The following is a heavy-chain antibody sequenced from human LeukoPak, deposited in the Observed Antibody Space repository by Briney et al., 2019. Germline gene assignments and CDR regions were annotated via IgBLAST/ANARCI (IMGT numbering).Heavy chain of an antibody. D-gene: IGHD6-6*01. CDR1: GFTFDDYG. J-gene: IGHJ6*03. V-gene: IGHV3-20*04. CDR3: ARGDSSSLGYYYYYMDV. CDR2: INWNGGST. Sequence: GGSLRLSCAASGFTFDDYGMSWVRQAPGKGLEWVSGINWNGGSTGYADSVKGRFTISRDNAKNSLYLQMNSLRAEDTALYYCARGDSSSLGYYYYYMDVWGKGTTVTVSS.